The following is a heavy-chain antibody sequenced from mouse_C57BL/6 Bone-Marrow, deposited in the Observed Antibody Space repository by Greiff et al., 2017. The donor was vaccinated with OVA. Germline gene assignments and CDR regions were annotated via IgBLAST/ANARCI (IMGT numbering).Heavy chain of an antibody. D-gene: IGHD1-1*01. V-gene: IGHV14-3*01. CDR3: ASASFGSSFYAMDY. Sequence: EVQLQQSVAELVRPGASVKLSCTASGFNIKNTYMHWVKQRPEQGLEWIGRIDPANDNTKYAPKFQGKATMTADKSSNTAYLQLSSLSSEDSAVDCYASASFGSSFYAMDYWGQGTSVTVSS. J-gene: IGHJ4*01. CDR2: IDPANDNT. CDR1: GFNIKNTY.